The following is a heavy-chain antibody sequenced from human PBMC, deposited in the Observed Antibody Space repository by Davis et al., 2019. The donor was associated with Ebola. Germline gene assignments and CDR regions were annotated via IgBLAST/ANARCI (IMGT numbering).Heavy chain of an antibody. Sequence: MPSETLSLTCTVSGGSISSSSYFWGWIRQPPGKGLEWIANVYYTGTTYYNPSLKSRVTISVDTSKNQFSLKLSSVTAADTAVYYCAGEKLELTYYYGMDVWGQGTTVTVSS. CDR1: GGSISSSSYF. D-gene: IGHD1-1*01. CDR2: VYYTGTT. J-gene: IGHJ6*02. V-gene: IGHV4-39*07. CDR3: AGEKLELTYYYGMDV.